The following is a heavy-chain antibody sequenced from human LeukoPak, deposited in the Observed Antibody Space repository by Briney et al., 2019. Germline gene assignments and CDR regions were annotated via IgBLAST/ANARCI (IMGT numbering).Heavy chain of an antibody. D-gene: IGHD1-26*01. CDR1: GYTFTSYA. V-gene: IGHV1-3*01. J-gene: IGHJ4*02. CDR3: YIVGANNSPNFDY. Sequence: ASVTVSCKASGYTFTSYAMHWVRQAPGQRLEWMGWINAGNGNTKYSQKFQGRVTITRDTSASTAYMELSSLRSEDTAVYCCYIVGANNSPNFDYWGQGTLVTVSS. CDR2: INAGNGNT.